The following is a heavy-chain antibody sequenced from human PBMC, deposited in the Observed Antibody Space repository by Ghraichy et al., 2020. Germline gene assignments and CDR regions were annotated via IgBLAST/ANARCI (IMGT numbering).Heavy chain of an antibody. V-gene: IGHV3-11*06. CDR2: ISSSSSYT. J-gene: IGHJ6*03. CDR3: ASGGFYMDV. CDR1: GFTFSDYY. D-gene: IGHD4-23*01. Sequence: LTCAASGFTFSDYYMSWIRQAPGKGLEWVSYISSSSSYTNYADSVKGRFTISRDNAKNSLYLQMNSLRAEDTAVYYCASGGFYMDVWGKGTTVTVSS.